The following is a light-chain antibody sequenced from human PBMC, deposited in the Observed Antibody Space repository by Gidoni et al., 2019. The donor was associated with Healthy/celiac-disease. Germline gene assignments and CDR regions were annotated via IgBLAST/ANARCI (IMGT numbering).Light chain of an antibody. Sequence: DLQMPQSPSSLSASVGDRVTITCRASQSISSYLNWYQQKPGKAPKLLIYATSSLQGGVPSRFSGSGSGTDFTLTISSLQPGDFATYYCQQSYSTPITFGQGTRLEIK. V-gene: IGKV1-39*01. CDR2: ATS. CDR1: QSISSY. CDR3: QQSYSTPIT. J-gene: IGKJ5*01.